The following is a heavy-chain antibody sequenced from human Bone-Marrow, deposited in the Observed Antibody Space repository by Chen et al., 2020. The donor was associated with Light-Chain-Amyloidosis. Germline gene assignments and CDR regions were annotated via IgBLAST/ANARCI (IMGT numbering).Heavy chain of an antibody. V-gene: IGHV3-33*08. CDR2: IWSDGNYE. CDR1: GFTFSDSG. D-gene: IGHD3-3*01. CDR3: ARADDLLSGTPDH. J-gene: IGHJ4*02. Sequence: QVRLVESGGGVVQPGTSLRHSCTASGFTFSDSGKHWVRQAPGKGLEWVAVIWSDGNYEYYAETVNGRFTISRDNSKKTLYVQMNRLTVDDTGVYYCARADDLLSGTPDHWGQGTPVTVSS.